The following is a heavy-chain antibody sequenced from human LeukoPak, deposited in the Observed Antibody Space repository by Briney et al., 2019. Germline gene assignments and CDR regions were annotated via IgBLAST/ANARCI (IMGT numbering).Heavy chain of an antibody. J-gene: IGHJ5*02. D-gene: IGHD3-22*01. CDR3: ARDASYYYDSSGYSPLNWFDP. CDR2: TFYSGST. V-gene: IGHV4-39*07. Sequence: SETLSLTCTVSGDSIGSSSYYWEWIRQPPGKGLEWIGSTFYSGSTYYNPSLKSRVTMSVDTSKNQFSLKLSSVTAADTAVYYCARDASYYYDSSGYSPLNWFDPWGQGTLVTVSS. CDR1: GDSIGSSSYY.